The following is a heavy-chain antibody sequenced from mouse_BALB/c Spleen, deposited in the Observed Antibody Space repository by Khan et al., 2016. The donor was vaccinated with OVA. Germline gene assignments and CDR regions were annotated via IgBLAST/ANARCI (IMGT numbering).Heavy chain of an antibody. CDR3: ARNAYFGNYVDY. CDR1: GYTFTDYW. Sequence: QVQLQQPGAELVKPGASVKLSCKASGYTFTDYWVHWVKQGPGQGLEWIGELYPGDGRVNCSEKFKNKASLTVASSSSTAYMQLSSLTYEDSAVDYCARNAYFGNYVDYWGKGTTLTVSS. D-gene: IGHD2-10*01. J-gene: IGHJ2*01. CDR2: LYPGDGRV. V-gene: IGHV1S81*02.